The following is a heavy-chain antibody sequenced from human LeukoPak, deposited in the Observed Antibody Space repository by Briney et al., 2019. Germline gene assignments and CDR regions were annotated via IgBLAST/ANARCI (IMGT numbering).Heavy chain of an antibody. CDR2: IYPGDSDT. D-gene: IGHD6-19*01. CDR1: GYSFTSYW. J-gene: IGHJ4*02. CDR3: ARHTAVAGQGFDY. V-gene: IGHV5-51*01. Sequence: GESTKISCKGSGYSFTSYWIGWVRQMPGKGLEWMGIIYPGDSDTRYSPSFQGQVTISADKSISTAYLQWSSLKASDTAMYYCARHTAVAGQGFDYWGQGTLVTVSS.